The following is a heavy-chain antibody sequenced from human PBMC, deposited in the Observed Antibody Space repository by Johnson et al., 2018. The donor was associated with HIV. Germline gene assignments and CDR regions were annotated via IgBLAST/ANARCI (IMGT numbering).Heavy chain of an antibody. Sequence: QVQLVESGGGVVQPGRSLRLSCAASGFTFSSYAMHWVRKAPGKGLGWVAFISYDGNNKDYGQSVRGRVTISRDNSKRTLILQMDSLRADDPAVYYCAKDGGHDYGGNSDALIGFDIWGQGTMVTVSS. CDR3: AKDGGHDYGGNSDALIGFDI. J-gene: IGHJ3*02. CDR2: ISYDGNNK. V-gene: IGHV3-30-3*01. CDR1: GFTFSSYA. D-gene: IGHD4-23*01.